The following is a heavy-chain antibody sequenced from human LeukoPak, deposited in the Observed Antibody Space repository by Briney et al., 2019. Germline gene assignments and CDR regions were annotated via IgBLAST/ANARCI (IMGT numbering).Heavy chain of an antibody. Sequence: ASVKVSCKASGYPFSNYDINWVRQAPGQGLEWMGWMNPKSGNTGYGQKFQGRVTMTRVTSITTAYMELRSLRSDDTAVYYCTKASLVFGTKYFDPWGQGTPVTVSS. V-gene: IGHV1-8*01. CDR1: GYPFSNYD. D-gene: IGHD3-10*02. CDR3: TKASLVFGTKYFDP. CDR2: MNPKSGNT. J-gene: IGHJ5*02.